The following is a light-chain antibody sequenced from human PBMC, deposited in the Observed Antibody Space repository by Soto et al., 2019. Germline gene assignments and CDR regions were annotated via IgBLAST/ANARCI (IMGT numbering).Light chain of an antibody. J-gene: IGKJ4*01. CDR2: GAS. Sequence: EIVLTQSPATLSLSPGEIATLSFRASQSVSSYLAWYQQKPGQAPRLLIYGASNRATGIPDRFSGSGSGTDFTLTISRLEPEDFGVYYCQQRSNWPRLTFGGGTKVDIK. V-gene: IGKV3-11*01. CDR1: QSVSSY. CDR3: QQRSNWPRLT.